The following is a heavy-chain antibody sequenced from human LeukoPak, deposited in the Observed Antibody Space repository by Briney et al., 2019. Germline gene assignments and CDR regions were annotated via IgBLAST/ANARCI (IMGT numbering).Heavy chain of an antibody. CDR1: GYTLTELS. CDR3: ATGSLTIFTYPLDY. J-gene: IGHJ4*02. Sequence: ASVKVSCKVSGYTLTELSMHWVRQAPGKGLEWMGGFDPEDGETICAQKFQGRVTMTEDTSTDTAYMELSSLRSEDTAVYYCATGSLTIFTYPLDYWGQGTLVTVSS. CDR2: FDPEDGET. V-gene: IGHV1-24*01. D-gene: IGHD3-9*01.